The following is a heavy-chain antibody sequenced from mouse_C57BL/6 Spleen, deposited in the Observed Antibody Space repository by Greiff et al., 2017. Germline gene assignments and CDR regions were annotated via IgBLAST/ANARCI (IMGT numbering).Heavy chain of an antibody. CDR2: IDPENGDT. CDR3: TKGGLPY. D-gene: IGHD2-4*01. J-gene: IGHJ2*01. CDR1: GFNIKDDY. Sequence: EVKLVESGAELVRPGASVKLSCTASGFNIKDDYMHWVKQRPEQGLEWIGWIDPENGDTEYASKFQGKATITADTSSNTAYLQLSSLTSEDTAVYYCTKGGLPYWGQGTTLTVSS. V-gene: IGHV14-4*01.